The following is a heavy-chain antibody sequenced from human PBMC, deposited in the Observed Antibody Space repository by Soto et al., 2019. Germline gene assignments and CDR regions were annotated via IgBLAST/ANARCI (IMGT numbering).Heavy chain of an antibody. CDR2: ISYDGSNK. V-gene: IGHV3-30*03. J-gene: IGHJ3*02. CDR3: VRDHLWAFDN. D-gene: IGHD3-3*02. CDR1: GLTFSSYG. Sequence: GGSLRLSCAASGLTFSSYGMHWVRQAPGKGLEWVAVISYDGSNKYYADSVKGRFTISRDNAKNSLYLQINSLTAEDTAVYYCVRDHLWAFDNWGQGTMVTVSS.